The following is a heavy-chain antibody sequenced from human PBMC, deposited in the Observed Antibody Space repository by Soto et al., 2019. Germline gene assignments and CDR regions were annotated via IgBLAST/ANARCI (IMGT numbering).Heavy chain of an antibody. V-gene: IGHV4-34*01. CDR3: ASGLGYSSGCYFDY. J-gene: IGHJ4*02. CDR1: GGSFSGYY. CDR2: INDSGST. D-gene: IGHD6-19*01. Sequence: QVQLQQWGAGLLKPSETLSLTCAVYGGSFSGYYWSWIRQPPGKGLEWIGEINDSGSTNYNPSLKSRVTISVDTSKTQLSLKMSSVTAADTAVYYCASGLGYSSGCYFDYWGQGTLVTVSS.